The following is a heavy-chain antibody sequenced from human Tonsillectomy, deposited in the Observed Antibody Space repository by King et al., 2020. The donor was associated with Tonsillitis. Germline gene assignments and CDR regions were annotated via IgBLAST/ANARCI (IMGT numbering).Heavy chain of an antibody. CDR2: INHSGST. Sequence: QVQLQQWGAGLLKPSETLSLTCAVYGGSFSGYYWSWIRQPPGKGLEWIGEINHSGSTNYNPSLKSRVTISVDTSKNQFSLKLSSVTAADTAVYYCARGQGSGWYTPLGYWGQGTLVTVSS. D-gene: IGHD6-19*01. CDR3: ARGQGSGWYTPLGY. CDR1: GGSFSGYY. V-gene: IGHV4-34*01. J-gene: IGHJ4*02.